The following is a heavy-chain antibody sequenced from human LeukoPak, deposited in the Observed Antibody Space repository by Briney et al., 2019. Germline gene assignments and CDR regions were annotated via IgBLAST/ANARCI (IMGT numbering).Heavy chain of an antibody. V-gene: IGHV3-30-3*01. Sequence: PGRSLRLSCAASGFTFSSYAMHWVRQAPGKGLEWVAVISYDGSNKYYADSVKGRFTISRDNSKSTLYLQMNSLRAEDTAVYYCARGGPRYYFDYWGQGTLVTVSS. J-gene: IGHJ4*02. CDR3: ARGGPRYYFDY. CDR1: GFTFSSYA. CDR2: ISYDGSNK.